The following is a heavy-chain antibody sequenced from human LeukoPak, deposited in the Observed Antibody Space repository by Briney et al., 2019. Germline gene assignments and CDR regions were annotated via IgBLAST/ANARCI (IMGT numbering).Heavy chain of an antibody. CDR2: IYYSGST. CDR3: ARDPITMVRGVIPHSDY. V-gene: IGHV4-30-4*08. J-gene: IGHJ4*02. Sequence: SQTLSLTCTVSGGSISSGDYYWSWIRQPPGKGLEWVGYIYYSGSTYTNPTLKSRVTISVDTSKQQFSLKLSSVTAADTAVYYGARDPITMVRGVIPHSDYWGQGTLVTVSS. D-gene: IGHD3-10*01. CDR1: GGSISSGDYY.